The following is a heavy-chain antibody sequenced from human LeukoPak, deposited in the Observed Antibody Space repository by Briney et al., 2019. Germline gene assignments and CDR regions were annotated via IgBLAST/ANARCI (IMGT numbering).Heavy chain of an antibody. J-gene: IGHJ4*02. CDR1: GFTFSGYT. V-gene: IGHV3-30-3*01. CDR3: ARAVGNSEDFDY. D-gene: IGHD4-23*01. Sequence: PGRSLRLSCAGSGFTFSGYTIHWVRQAPGKGLEWVAVISYDGSSKYYADSVKGRFTISRDNSKNTLYLQMNSLRAEDTAVYYCARAVGNSEDFDYWGQGTLVTVSS. CDR2: ISYDGSSK.